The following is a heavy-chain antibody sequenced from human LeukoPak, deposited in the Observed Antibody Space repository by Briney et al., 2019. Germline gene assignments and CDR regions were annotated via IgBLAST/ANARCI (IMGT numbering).Heavy chain of an antibody. D-gene: IGHD3-22*01. CDR3: AKDVERSYDSSGYYYRPGHPFDY. CDR2: ISGSGGST. J-gene: IGHJ4*02. Sequence: GGSLRLSCAASGFTFSSYAMSWVRQAPGKGLEWVSAISGSGGSTYYADSVKGRFTISRDNSKNTLYLQMNSLRAEDTAVYYCAKDVERSYDSSGYYYRPGHPFDYWGQGTLVTVSS. V-gene: IGHV3-23*01. CDR1: GFTFSSYA.